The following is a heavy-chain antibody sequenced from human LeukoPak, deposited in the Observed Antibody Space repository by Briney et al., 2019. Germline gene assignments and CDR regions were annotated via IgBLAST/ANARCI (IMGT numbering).Heavy chain of an antibody. CDR3: VSPRGFSYGYFDY. Sequence: KASETLSLTCTVSGGSISSSCAYWGWIRQPPGKGLEWIGSIYYSKNTYYNPSLKSRVTISADTSKNQFSLTLGSVSAADTAVYYCVSPRGFSYGYFDYWGQGTLVTVSS. J-gene: IGHJ4*02. V-gene: IGHV4-39*01. D-gene: IGHD5-18*01. CDR1: GGSISSSCAY. CDR2: IYYSKNT.